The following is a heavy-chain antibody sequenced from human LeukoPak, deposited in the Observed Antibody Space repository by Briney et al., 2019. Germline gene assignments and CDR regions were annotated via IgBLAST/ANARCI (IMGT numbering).Heavy chain of an antibody. CDR1: GFTFSSYA. CDR2: ISGSGGST. D-gene: IGHD2-21*01. V-gene: IGHV3-23*01. CDR3: AKDFRIGYSAHFDY. J-gene: IGHJ4*02. Sequence: PGGSLRLSCAASGFTFSSYAMSWVRQAPGKGLEWVSAISGSGGSTYYADSVKGRFTISRDDSKNTLYLQMNSLRAEDTAVYYCAKDFRIGYSAHFDYWGQGALVTVSS.